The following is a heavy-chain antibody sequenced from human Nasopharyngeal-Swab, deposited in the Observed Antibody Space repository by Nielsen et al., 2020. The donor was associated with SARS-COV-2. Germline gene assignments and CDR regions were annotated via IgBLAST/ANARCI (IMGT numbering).Heavy chain of an antibody. J-gene: IGHJ4*02. Sequence: SETLSLTCTVSGGSIVSHYWNWIRLSPGKGLEWIGYIYSTEITKYNPSLGSRVTISVDTSKNQFSLKLTSVTAADTALYYCARVLQVWSFDYWGQGTRVTVSS. CDR2: IYSTEIT. V-gene: IGHV4-59*11. CDR1: GGSIVSHY. D-gene: IGHD5-18*01. CDR3: ARVLQVWSFDY.